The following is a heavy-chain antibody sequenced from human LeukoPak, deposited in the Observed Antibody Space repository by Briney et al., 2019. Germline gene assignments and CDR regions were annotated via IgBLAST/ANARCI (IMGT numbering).Heavy chain of an antibody. J-gene: IGHJ4*02. CDR3: VRDLGGRSGH. CDR2: INEDGSTT. Sequence: GGSLRLSCAASGFTFSSNRMHWVRQAPGKGLVWVSRINEDGSTTNYADSVKGRSTIFRDNAKNTLYLQMNSLRAEDTAVYYCVRDLGGRSGHWGQGTLVTVSS. CDR1: GFTFSSNR. V-gene: IGHV3-74*01. D-gene: IGHD1-26*01.